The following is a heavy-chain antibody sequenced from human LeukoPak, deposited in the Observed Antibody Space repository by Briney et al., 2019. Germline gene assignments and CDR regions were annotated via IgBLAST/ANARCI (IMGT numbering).Heavy chain of an antibody. J-gene: IGHJ4*02. CDR1: GFTFRDNG. CDR2: ISYDGSHQ. D-gene: IGHD3-10*01. Sequence: PGGSLRLSCAASGFTFRDNGMDWVRQAPGKGLEWVAVISYDGSHQYYADSAKGRFTISRDNSKNTLYLQMNSLRPEDTAVYYCATPINYHGSGSYFPPIHWGQGTLVTVSS. V-gene: IGHV3-30*03. CDR3: ATPINYHGSGSYFPPIH.